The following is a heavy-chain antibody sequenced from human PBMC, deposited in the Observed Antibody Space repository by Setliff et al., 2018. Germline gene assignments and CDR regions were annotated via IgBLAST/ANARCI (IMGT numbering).Heavy chain of an antibody. Sequence: PSETLSLTCGVSGSSISNDYYWGWIRQPPGRGLEWIGIISHSGSTDYNPSLKSRVTISLDKSRNQFSLKLTSVTAADTAVYYCARVDFTMIQGVLGLWGQGTLVTVSS. CDR1: GSSISNDYY. D-gene: IGHD3-10*01. J-gene: IGHJ1*01. V-gene: IGHV4-38-2*01. CDR2: ISHSGST. CDR3: ARVDFTMIQGVLGL.